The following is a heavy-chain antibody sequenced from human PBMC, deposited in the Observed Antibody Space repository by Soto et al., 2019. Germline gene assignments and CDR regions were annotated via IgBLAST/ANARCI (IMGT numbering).Heavy chain of an antibody. D-gene: IGHD6-6*01. V-gene: IGHV1-69*13. CDR2: IIPIFGTA. CDR3: ARDFSSSSNYYYGMDV. CDR1: GGTFSIYA. Sequence: SVKVSCKASGGTFSIYAISWVRQAPVQGLEWMGGIIPIFGTANYAQKFQGRVTITADESTSTAYMELSSLRSEDTAVYYCARDFSSSSNYYYGMDVWGQGTTVTVSS. J-gene: IGHJ6*02.